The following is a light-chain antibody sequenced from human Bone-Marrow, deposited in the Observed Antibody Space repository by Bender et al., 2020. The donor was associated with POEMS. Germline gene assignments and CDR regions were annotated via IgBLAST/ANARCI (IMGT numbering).Light chain of an antibody. V-gene: IGLV2-23*02. CDR3: YSYTGTTIGTLVI. J-gene: IGLJ2*01. CDR1: SSDVGKYNL. Sequence: QSALTQPASVSGSPGQSITISCTGTSSDVGKYNLVSWYQQHPGKAPKLMIFEVTKRPSGVSSRFSASKSGNTASLTISGLQAEDEADYYCYSYTGTTIGTLVIFGGGTKLTVL. CDR2: EVT.